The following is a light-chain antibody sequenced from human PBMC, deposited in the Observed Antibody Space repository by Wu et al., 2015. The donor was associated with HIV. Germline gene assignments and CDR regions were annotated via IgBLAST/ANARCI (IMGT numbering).Light chain of an antibody. V-gene: IGKV3-20*01. J-gene: IGKJ1*01. CDR2: GAS. CDR3: QQYGSSPPWT. CDR1: QSVSNKY. Sequence: IVLTQSPGTLSLSPGERATLSCRASQSVSNKYLAWFQQKPGQAPRLLIYGASSRATGIPDRFSGSGSGTDFTLTINRLEPEDFAVYYCQQYGSSPPWTFGQGTKLEIK.